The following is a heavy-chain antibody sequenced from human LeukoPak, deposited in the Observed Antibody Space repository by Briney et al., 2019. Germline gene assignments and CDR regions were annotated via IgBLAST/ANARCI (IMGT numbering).Heavy chain of an antibody. CDR1: GYNFTNYW. V-gene: IGHV5-51*01. D-gene: IGHD3-22*01. CDR2: IYPADSDT. J-gene: IGHJ4*02. Sequence: GESLKISCKGSGYNFTNYWINWVRQMPGKGLEWMGSIYPADSDTRYSPSFQGQVTISSDKSISTAYLQWSSLKASDTAMYYCARQGSSGHLEYWGQGTLVTVSS. CDR3: ARQGSSGHLEY.